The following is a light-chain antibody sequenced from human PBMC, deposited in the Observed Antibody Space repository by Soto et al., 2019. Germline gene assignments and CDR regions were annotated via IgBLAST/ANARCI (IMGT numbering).Light chain of an antibody. Sequence: DIQMTQSPSTLSASVGDRVTITCRASQTISSWLAWYQQKPGTAPKLLIYRASTLETGVPSRFSGSGSGTEFTLTISSLQPYDFATYYRQQYNSYSWTFGQGTKVDIK. V-gene: IGKV1-5*03. CDR1: QTISSW. J-gene: IGKJ1*01. CDR2: RAS. CDR3: QQYNSYSWT.